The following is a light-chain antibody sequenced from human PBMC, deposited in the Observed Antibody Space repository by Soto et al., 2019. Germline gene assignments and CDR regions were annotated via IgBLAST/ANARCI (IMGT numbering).Light chain of an antibody. CDR3: QQYNSYPWT. J-gene: IGKJ1*01. CDR2: DAS. V-gene: IGKV1-5*01. CDR1: QNIDNW. Sequence: DIRMTQSPSTLSSSLGDRVTITFLASQNIDNWLAWYQQKPGKAPKLLIYDASSLQSGVPSRFSGRGSGTEFTLTISSLQPDDFATYYCQQYNSYPWTFGQGTKVDIK.